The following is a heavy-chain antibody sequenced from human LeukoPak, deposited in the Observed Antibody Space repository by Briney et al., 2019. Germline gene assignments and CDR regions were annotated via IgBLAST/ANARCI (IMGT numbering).Heavy chain of an antibody. J-gene: IGHJ4*02. CDR2: MNPNSGAT. CDR1: GYTFTSYD. D-gene: IGHD3-3*01. V-gene: IGHV1-8*01. CDR3: ARDRRYDFDY. Sequence: ASVKVSCKASGYTFTSYDFNWLRQATGQGPEWMGWMNPNSGATGYAQKFQGRVTMTRDTSTSTVYMELSSLRSEDTAVYYCARDRRYDFDYWGQGTLVTVSS.